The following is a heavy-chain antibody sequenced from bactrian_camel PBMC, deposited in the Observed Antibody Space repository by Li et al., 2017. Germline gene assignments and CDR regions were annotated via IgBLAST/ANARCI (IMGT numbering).Heavy chain of an antibody. CDR1: GFTFSPYD. J-gene: IGHJ6*01. Sequence: VQLVESGGGLVQPGGSLRLSCAASGFTFSPYDLGWVRRAPGKGLEWVSSIKGNGGSTYYADSVKGRFTISRDNRKNTLWLQMNSLKPAETAVYYCVSEPNEGGFVAWGQGTQVTVS. CDR2: IKGNGGST. V-gene: IGHV3S40*01. CDR3: VSEPNEGGFVA.